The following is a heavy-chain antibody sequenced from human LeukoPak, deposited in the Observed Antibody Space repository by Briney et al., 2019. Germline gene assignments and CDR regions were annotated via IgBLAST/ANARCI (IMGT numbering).Heavy chain of an antibody. CDR2: IYSGGST. D-gene: IGHD2-15*01. CDR1: GFTVSSNY. J-gene: IGHJ4*02. Sequence: GSLRLSCAASGFTVSSNYMSWVRQAPGKGLEWVSVIYSGGSTYYADSVKGRFTISRDNSKNTVYLQMNSLRAEDTAVYYCAGAYCSDNNCYYYPPPKFDYWGRGTLVTVSS. CDR3: AGAYCSDNNCYYYPPPKFDY. V-gene: IGHV3-53*01.